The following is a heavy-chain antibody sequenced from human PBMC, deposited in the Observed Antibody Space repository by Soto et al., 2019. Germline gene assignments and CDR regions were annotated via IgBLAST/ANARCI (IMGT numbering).Heavy chain of an antibody. V-gene: IGHV3-33*01. J-gene: IGHJ4*02. CDR1: GFTFSSYG. CDR3: ARERRTMVRGVFVY. D-gene: IGHD3-10*01. CDR2: IWYDGSNK. Sequence: QVQLVESGGGVVQPGRSLRLSCAASGFTFSSYGMHWVRQAPGKGLEWVAVIWYDGSNKYYADSVKGRFTISRDNSKNTLYLQMNSLRAEDTAVYYCARERRTMVRGVFVYWGQGTLVTFSS.